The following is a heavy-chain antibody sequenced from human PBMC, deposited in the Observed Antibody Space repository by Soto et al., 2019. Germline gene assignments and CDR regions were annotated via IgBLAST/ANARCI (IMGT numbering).Heavy chain of an antibody. V-gene: IGHV3-48*03. D-gene: IGHD1-26*01. J-gene: IGHJ5*02. CDR3: ARGPVGATNWFDP. CDR1: GFTFSSYE. CDR2: ISSSGSTI. Sequence: HPGGSLRLSCAASGFTFSSYEMNWVRQAPGKGLEWVSYISSSGSTIYYADSVKGRFTISRDNAKNSLYLQMNSLRAEDTAVYYCARGPVGATNWFDPWGQGTLVTVSS.